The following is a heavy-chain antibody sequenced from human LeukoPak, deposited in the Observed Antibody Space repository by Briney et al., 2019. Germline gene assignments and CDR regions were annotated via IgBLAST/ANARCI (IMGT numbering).Heavy chain of an antibody. CDR3: ASGTSRARVNY. V-gene: IGHV3-53*04. J-gene: IGHJ4*02. D-gene: IGHD6-6*01. CDR2: IYSGGST. Sequence: PGGSLRLSCAASGFTFSSYAMSWVRQAPGKGLEWVSVIYSGGSTYYADSVKGRFTISRHNSKNTLYLQMNSLRAEDTAVYYCASGTSRARVNYWGQGTLVTVSS. CDR1: GFTFSSYA.